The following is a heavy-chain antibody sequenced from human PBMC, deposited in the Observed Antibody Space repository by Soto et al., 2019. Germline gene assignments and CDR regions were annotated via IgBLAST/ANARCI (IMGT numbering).Heavy chain of an antibody. Sequence: QITLKESGPTLVKPTQTLTLTCTLSGLSLSTGGVGVGWIRQPPGKALEWLALIYWNDELHYSPSLGGRLTITKDTSKNQVVLTMTNMDPVDTATYYCAHDCSGRSLTPYWLDPWGQGSLVTVSS. CDR2: IYWNDEL. V-gene: IGHV2-5*01. D-gene: IGHD2-21*02. CDR3: AHDCSGRSLTPYWLDP. J-gene: IGHJ5*02. CDR1: GLSLSTGGVG.